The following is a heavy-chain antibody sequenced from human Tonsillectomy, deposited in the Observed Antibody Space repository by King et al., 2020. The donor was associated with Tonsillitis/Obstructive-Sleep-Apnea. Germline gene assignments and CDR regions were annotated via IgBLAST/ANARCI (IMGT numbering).Heavy chain of an antibody. J-gene: IGHJ4*02. V-gene: IGHV3-9*01. Sequence: VQLVESGGGLVQPGRSLRLSCAASGFTFADYAMHWVRQAPGKGLEWVSGISWNSGNIDYADSVKGRFTISRDNAKNSLYLQMNSLGAEDTALYYCTKGGVATFLPVDYWGQGTLVTVSS. CDR3: TKGGVATFLPVDY. CDR2: ISWNSGNI. D-gene: IGHD5-12*01. CDR1: GFTFADYA.